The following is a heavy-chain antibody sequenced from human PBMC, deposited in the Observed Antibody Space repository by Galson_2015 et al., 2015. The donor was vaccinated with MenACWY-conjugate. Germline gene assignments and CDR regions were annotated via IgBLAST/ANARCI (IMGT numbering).Heavy chain of an antibody. D-gene: IGHD2-15*01. CDR1: GFTFGDYP. V-gene: IGHV3-49*03. Sequence: SLRLSCAASGFTFGDYPMTWFRQAPGKGLEWVGFIRSKTYGATTEHATSVKGRFTISRDESKNIAYLQMNSLKTGDTAVYYCTRGGITEYSHFIMDVWGQGTTVTVSS. J-gene: IGHJ6*02. CDR2: IRSKTYGATT. CDR3: TRGGITEYSHFIMDV.